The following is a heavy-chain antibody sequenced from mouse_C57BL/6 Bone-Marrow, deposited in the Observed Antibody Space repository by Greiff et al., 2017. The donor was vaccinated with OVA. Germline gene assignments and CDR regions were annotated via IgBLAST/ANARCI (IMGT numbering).Heavy chain of an antibody. D-gene: IGHD2-4*01. Sequence: QVQLKQPGAELVRPGSSVKLSCKASGYTFTSYWMDWVKQRPGQGLEWIGNIYPSDSETHYNQKFKDKATLTVDKSSSTAYMHLRRLTSASSAVYFFAIGTFYSDYGKCVDYWGPGTTLTVSS. CDR2: IYPSDSET. J-gene: IGHJ2*01. CDR1: GYTFTSYW. CDR3: AIGTFYSDYGKCVDY. V-gene: IGHV1-61*01.